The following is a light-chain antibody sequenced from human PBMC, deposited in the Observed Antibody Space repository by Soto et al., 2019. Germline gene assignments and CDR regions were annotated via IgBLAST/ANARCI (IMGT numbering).Light chain of an antibody. CDR2: AAS. Sequence: IPMTKSPSSLSASVGDRVTITCRASQSISSYLNWDQQKPGKAPKLLIYAASSLQSGVPSRFSGSGYGTDFTLTISSLKPEDFATYYCQQSYSTPPTFGGGTKVEIK. CDR1: QSISSY. CDR3: QQSYSTPPT. J-gene: IGKJ4*01. V-gene: IGKV1-39*01.